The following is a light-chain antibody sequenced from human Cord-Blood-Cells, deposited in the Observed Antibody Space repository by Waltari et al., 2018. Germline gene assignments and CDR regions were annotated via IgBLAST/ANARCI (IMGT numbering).Light chain of an antibody. CDR2: KAS. V-gene: IGKV1-5*03. CDR1: QSISSW. J-gene: IGKJ2*01. CDR3: QQYNSYSEYT. Sequence: DIQMTQSPSTLAASVGDSVTITCRASQSISSWLAWYQQQPRKAPKLMIYKASSLESGVQSRFSGSGSATEFTLTISSLQPDDFATYYCQQYNSYSEYTFGQGTKLEIK.